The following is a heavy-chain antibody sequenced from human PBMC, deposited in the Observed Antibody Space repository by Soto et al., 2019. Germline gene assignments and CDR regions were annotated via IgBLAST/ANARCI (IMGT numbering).Heavy chain of an antibody. D-gene: IGHD3-3*01. J-gene: IGHJ5*02. CDR1: GGSISSYY. Sequence: SETLSLTCTVSGGSISSYYWSWIRQPPGKGLEWIGYIYYSGSTYYNPSLKSRVTISVDTSKNQFSLKLSSVTAADTAVYYCARSTTIFGVVTHVFDPWGQGTLVTVSS. V-gene: IGHV4-59*12. CDR3: ARSTTIFGVVTHVFDP. CDR2: IYYSGST.